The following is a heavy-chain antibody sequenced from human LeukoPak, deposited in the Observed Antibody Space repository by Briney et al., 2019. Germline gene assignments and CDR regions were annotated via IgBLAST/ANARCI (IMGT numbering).Heavy chain of an antibody. D-gene: IGHD6-6*01. CDR2: ISSSSSYI. Sequence: GGSLRLSCAASGFTFSSYSMNWVRQAPGKGLEWVSSISSSSSYIYYADSVKGRFTISRDDAKNSLYLQMNSLRAEDTAVYYCARILAATFDYWGQGTLVTVSS. V-gene: IGHV3-21*01. CDR3: ARILAATFDY. J-gene: IGHJ4*02. CDR1: GFTFSSYS.